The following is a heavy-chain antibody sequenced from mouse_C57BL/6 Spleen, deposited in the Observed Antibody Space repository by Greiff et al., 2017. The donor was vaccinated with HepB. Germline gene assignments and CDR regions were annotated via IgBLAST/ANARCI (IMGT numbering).Heavy chain of an antibody. CDR3: ARYEWAYDYDEGAWFAY. J-gene: IGHJ3*01. D-gene: IGHD2-4*01. Sequence: LVESGAELVKPGASVKLSCKASGYTFTEYTIHWVKQRSGQGLEWIGWFYPGSGSIKYNEKFKDKATLTADKSSSTVYMELSRLTSEDSAVYFCARYEWAYDYDEGAWFAYWGQGTLVTVSA. CDR1: GYTFTEYT. V-gene: IGHV1-62-2*01. CDR2: FYPGSGSI.